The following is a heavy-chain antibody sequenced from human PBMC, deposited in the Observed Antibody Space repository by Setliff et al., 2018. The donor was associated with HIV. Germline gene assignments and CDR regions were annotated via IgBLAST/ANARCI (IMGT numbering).Heavy chain of an antibody. D-gene: IGHD3-22*01. Sequence: PGGSLRLSCAASGLTFSNHDLHWVRQTTEKGLEWVSTISGSGGNTNYADSVKGRFTISRDNAKNSLYLQMNSLRAEDTAVYYCAREDYYDSMTTNYYYYGMDVWGQGTTVTVSS. V-gene: IGHV3-11*06. J-gene: IGHJ6*02. CDR1: GLTFSNHD. CDR2: ISGSGGNT. CDR3: AREDYYDSMTTNYYYYGMDV.